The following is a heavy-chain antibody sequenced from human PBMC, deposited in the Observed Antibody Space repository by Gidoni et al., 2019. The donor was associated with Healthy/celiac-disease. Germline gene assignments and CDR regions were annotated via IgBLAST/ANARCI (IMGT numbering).Heavy chain of an antibody. Sequence: QVQLQESGPGLVKPSSTLSLTCTVSCCSVSSGSYYWSWIRQPPGKGLEWIGYIYYSGSTNDNPSLKSRVTISVETSKNQFSLKMSSVTAADTAVYYCARGEVTTVTTVDYWGQGTLVTVSS. D-gene: IGHD4-4*01. V-gene: IGHV4-61*01. J-gene: IGHJ4*02. CDR1: CCSVSSGSYY. CDR2: IYYSGST. CDR3: ARGEVTTVTTVDY.